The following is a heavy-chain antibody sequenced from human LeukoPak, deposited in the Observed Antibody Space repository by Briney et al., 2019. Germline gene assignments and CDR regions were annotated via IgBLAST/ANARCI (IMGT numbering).Heavy chain of an antibody. V-gene: IGHV2-26*01. D-gene: IGHD6-19*01. CDR3: ARIQYTSGWTFDY. Sequence: SGPTLVNPTETLTLTCTVTGFSLSNARMGVSWIRQPPGKALEWLAHIFSNDETSYSTSLKSRLTISKDTSKSQVVLTMTSMDPVDTATYYCARIQYTSGWTFDYWGQGTLVTVSS. CDR2: IFSNDET. CDR1: GFSLSNARMG. J-gene: IGHJ4*02.